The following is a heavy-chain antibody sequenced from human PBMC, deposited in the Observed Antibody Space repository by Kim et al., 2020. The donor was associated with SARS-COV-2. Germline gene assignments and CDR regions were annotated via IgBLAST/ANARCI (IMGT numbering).Heavy chain of an antibody. V-gene: IGHV3-7*01. CDR2: IKQDGSEN. Sequence: GGSLRLSCAASGFTFSSYCMSWVRQAPGKGLEWVASIKQDGSENYSVYSVKGRFSITIENAKKLLSLQMKSLRAEDTAVYYCARDGPSVGSTNYYHGMD. J-gene: IGHJ6*01. CDR3: ARDGPSVGSTNYYHGMD. D-gene: IGHD6-19*01. CDR1: GFTFSSYC.